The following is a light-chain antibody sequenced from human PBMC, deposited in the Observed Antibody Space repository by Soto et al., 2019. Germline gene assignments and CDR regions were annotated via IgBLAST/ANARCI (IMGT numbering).Light chain of an antibody. V-gene: IGLV2-14*03. CDR1: SSDIGAYIH. Sequence: QSALTQPASVSGSPGQSIAVSCSGTSSDIGAYIHVSWYQQHPGKAPKLMIYDASNRPSGVSDRFSGSKSGNTASLTISGLQAEDEADYYCTSYTTSGTYVFGAGTKVTVL. CDR2: DAS. CDR3: TSYTTSGTYV. J-gene: IGLJ1*01.